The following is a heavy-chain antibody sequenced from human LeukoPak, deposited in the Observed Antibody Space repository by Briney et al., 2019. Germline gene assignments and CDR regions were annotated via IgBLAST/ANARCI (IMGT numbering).Heavy chain of an antibody. J-gene: IGHJ3*02. CDR3: AKNYYGSGSDPHDALDI. D-gene: IGHD3-10*01. CDR1: GFTFSSYG. V-gene: IGHV3-33*06. Sequence: GRSLRLSCAASGFTFSSYGMHWVRQAPGKGLEWVAVIWYDGSNKYYADSVKGRFTISRDNSKNTLYLQMNSLRAEDTAVYYCAKNYYGSGSDPHDALDIWGQGTMVTVSS. CDR2: IWYDGSNK.